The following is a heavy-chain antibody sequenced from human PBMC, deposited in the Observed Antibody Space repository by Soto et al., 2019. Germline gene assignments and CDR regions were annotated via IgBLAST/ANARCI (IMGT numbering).Heavy chain of an antibody. V-gene: IGHV4-39*01. CDR1: GGSVYTSSYY. CDR3: ARQTAAAGTINWFDP. J-gene: IGHJ5*02. CDR2: IYYSGRT. D-gene: IGHD6-13*01. Sequence: QVLLQESGPGLVKPSETLSLTCSVSGGSVYTSSYYWGWIRQPPGKGLEWIGTIYYSGRTYYNPSLKSRVTISVDTFKNQFSLKLASVTAADTAVFYCARQTAAAGTINWFDPWGQGILVTVSS.